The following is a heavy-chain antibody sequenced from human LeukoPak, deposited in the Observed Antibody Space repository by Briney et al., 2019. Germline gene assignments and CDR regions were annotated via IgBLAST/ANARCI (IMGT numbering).Heavy chain of an antibody. CDR3: ARWSGSEGFYFDY. D-gene: IGHD6-19*01. CDR1: GGSISSRSHW. CDR2: IYYSGTT. J-gene: IGHJ4*02. Sequence: SETLSLTCTVSGGSISSRSHWWGWIRQPPGKGLEWSGSIYYSGTTYYIPSLKSRVTISVDTSKTQFSLRLNSVTAADTAVYYCARWSGSEGFYFDYWGQGTLVTVS. V-gene: IGHV4-39*01.